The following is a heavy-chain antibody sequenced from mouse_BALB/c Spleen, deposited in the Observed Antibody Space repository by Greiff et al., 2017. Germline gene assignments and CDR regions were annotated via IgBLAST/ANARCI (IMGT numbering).Heavy chain of an antibody. D-gene: IGHD1-1*01. CDR1: GFTFSSYT. Sequence: EVMLVESGGGLVQPGGSLKLSCAASGFTFSSYTMSWVRQTPEKRLEWVAYISNGGGSTYYPDTVKGRFTISRDNAKNTLYLQMSSLKSEDTAMYYCARHDTTGLRGYFDVWGAGTTVTVSS. CDR2: ISNGGGST. V-gene: IGHV5-12-2*01. J-gene: IGHJ1*01. CDR3: ARHDTTGLRGYFDV.